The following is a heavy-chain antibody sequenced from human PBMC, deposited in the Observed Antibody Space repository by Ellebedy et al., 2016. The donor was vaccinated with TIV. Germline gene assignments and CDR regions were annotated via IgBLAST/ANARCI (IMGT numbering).Heavy chain of an antibody. CDR2: IDPDGSRT. D-gene: IGHD3-10*01. CDR1: GFTFSGYW. Sequence: GESLKISCAASGFTFSGYWMHWVRQAPGKGLVWVSRIDPDGSRTSYADSVKGRFTISRDNAKNTLSLQVNSLRAEDTAVYFCVRAKAGTGSSDYWGQGTLVTVSS. J-gene: IGHJ4*02. CDR3: VRAKAGTGSSDY. V-gene: IGHV3-74*01.